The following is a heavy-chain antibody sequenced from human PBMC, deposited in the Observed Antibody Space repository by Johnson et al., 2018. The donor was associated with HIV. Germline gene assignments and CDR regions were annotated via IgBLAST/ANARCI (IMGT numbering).Heavy chain of an antibody. V-gene: IGHV3-30*04. Sequence: QVQLVESGGGVVQPGRSLRLSCAASGFTFSSYAMHWVRQAPGKGLEWVAVISNDGNNRYYTDSVKGRSTISRDNSKDMLYLQMNSLRAEDMAVYYCALSGGAAAYDAFDIWGQGTMVTVSS. D-gene: IGHD6-13*01. CDR2: ISNDGNNR. CDR3: ALSGGAAAYDAFDI. CDR1: GFTFSSYA. J-gene: IGHJ3*02.